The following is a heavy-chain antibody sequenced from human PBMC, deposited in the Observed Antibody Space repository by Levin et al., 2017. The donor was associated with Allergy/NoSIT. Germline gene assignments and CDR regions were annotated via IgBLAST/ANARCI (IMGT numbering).Heavy chain of an antibody. CDR3: AGGPITRATGTTFRMGGGRYYMDG. CDR2: IIPIFGTA. D-gene: IGHD4-17*01. J-gene: IGHJ6*03. Sequence: ASVKVSCKASGGTFSSYAISWVRQAPGQGLEWMGGIIPIFGTANYAQKFQGRVTITADESTSTAYMELSSLRSEDTAGYYCAGGPITRATGTTFRMGGGRYYMDGWGKGTTVTVSS. CDR1: GGTFSSYA. V-gene: IGHV1-69*13.